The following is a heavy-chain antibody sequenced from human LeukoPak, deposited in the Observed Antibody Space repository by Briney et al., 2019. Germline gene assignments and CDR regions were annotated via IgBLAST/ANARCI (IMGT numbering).Heavy chain of an antibody. CDR2: IYSNGNT. CDR1: GFFVSNNY. V-gene: IGHV3-53*01. J-gene: IGHJ1*01. D-gene: IGHD2-2*03. CDR3: AKVDDTVSFHH. Sequence: GGSLRLPCATSGFFVSNNYMSWVRQAPGKGLEWVSIIYSNGNTDYADSVKGRFTISRDNFKNTVYLQMNTLRAEDTALYYCAKVDDTVSFHHWGQGTPVTISS.